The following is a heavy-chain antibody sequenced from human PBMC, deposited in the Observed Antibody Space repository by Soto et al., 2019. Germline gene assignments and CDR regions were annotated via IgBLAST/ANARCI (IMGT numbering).Heavy chain of an antibody. CDR2: IYPGDSDT. CDR3: ARAPRYSSSLNFYFDY. CDR1: GYRFTSYW. D-gene: IGHD6-6*01. V-gene: IGHV5-51*01. Sequence: GESLKISCKGSGYRFTSYWIGWVRQMPGKGLEWMGIIYPGDSDTRYSPSFQGQVTISADKSISTAYLQWSSLKASDTAMYYCARAPRYSSSLNFYFDYWGQGTLVTVSS. J-gene: IGHJ4*02.